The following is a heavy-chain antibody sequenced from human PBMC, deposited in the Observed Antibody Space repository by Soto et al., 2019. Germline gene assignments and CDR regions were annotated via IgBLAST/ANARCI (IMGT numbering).Heavy chain of an antibody. CDR1: GGSFSGYY. V-gene: IGHV4-34*01. CDR3: ARGVTYSSGWRPIRGGMDV. Sequence: SETLSLTCAVYGGSFSGYYWSWIRQPPGKGLEWIGEINHSGSTNYNPSLKGRVTISVDTSKNQFSLKLSSVTAADTAVYYCARGVTYSSGWRPIRGGMDVWGQGTTVTVSS. D-gene: IGHD6-19*01. CDR2: INHSGST. J-gene: IGHJ6*02.